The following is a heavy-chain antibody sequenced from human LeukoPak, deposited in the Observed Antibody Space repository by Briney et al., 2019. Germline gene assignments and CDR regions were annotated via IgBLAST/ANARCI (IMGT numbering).Heavy chain of an antibody. Sequence: SETLSLTCAVYGGSFSGYYWSWIRQPPGKGLEWIGEINHSGSTNYNPSLKSRVTISVDTSKNQFSLKLSSVTAADTAVYYCARSRLTVTTSQAFDIWGQGTMVTVSS. J-gene: IGHJ3*02. CDR3: ARSRLTVTTSQAFDI. D-gene: IGHD4-17*01. CDR2: INHSGST. CDR1: GGSFSGYY. V-gene: IGHV4-34*01.